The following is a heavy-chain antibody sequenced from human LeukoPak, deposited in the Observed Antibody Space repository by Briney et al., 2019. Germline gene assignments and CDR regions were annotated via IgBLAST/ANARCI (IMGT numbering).Heavy chain of an antibody. J-gene: IGHJ4*02. CDR3: ARDRKDGGADY. CDR1: GGSISSYY. CDR2: IYYSGST. Sequence: PSETLSLTCTVSGGSISSYYWSWIRQPPGKGLEWIGYIYYSGSTNYNPSLKSRVTTSVDTSKNQFSLKLSSVTAADTAVYYCARDRKDGGADYWGQGTLVTVSS. D-gene: IGHD2-15*01. V-gene: IGHV4-59*01.